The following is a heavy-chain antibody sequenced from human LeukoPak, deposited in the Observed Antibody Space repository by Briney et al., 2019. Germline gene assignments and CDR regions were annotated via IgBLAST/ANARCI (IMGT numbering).Heavy chain of an antibody. CDR3: ARGAFDAVRGVIRPPLAFDI. Sequence: ASVKVSCKASGYTFTSYSISWVRQAPGQGLEWMGWISAYNGNTNYAQKLQGRVTMTTDTSTSTAYMELRSLRSDDTAVYYCARGAFDAVRGVIRPPLAFDIWGQGTLVTVSS. CDR2: ISAYNGNT. CDR1: GYTFTSYS. D-gene: IGHD3-10*01. V-gene: IGHV1-18*01. J-gene: IGHJ3*02.